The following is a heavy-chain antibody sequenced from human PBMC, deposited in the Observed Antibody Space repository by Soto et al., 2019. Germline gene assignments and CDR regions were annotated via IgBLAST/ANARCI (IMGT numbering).Heavy chain of an antibody. CDR3: VREVPGTDRFFDI. D-gene: IGHD3-10*01. CDR2: ISYSGDT. Sequence: PSETLSLTCTVSGDSLTSGLYYWTWIRQRPGKGLEWIGYISYSGDTYYIPSLKSRLTISADTSHNRFSLNLSSVTAADTAVYFCVREVPGTDRFFDIWGQGTLVTVSS. V-gene: IGHV4-31*03. J-gene: IGHJ3*02. CDR1: GDSLTSGLYY.